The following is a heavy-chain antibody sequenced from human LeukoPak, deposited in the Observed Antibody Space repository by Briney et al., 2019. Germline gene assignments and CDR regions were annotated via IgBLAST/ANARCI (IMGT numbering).Heavy chain of an antibody. CDR3: VSDAGNYYRHFDF. J-gene: IGHJ4*02. D-gene: IGHD1-26*01. Sequence: PGGSLRLSCAASGFSFKTYSMNWFRQAPGKGLEWVSSISTGSTFIYYSDSVTGRFTISRDDAKNSLSLQMNSLRAEDTAVYYCVSDAGNYYRHFDFWGQGTLVTVSS. V-gene: IGHV3-21*01. CDR2: ISTGSTFI. CDR1: GFSFKTYS.